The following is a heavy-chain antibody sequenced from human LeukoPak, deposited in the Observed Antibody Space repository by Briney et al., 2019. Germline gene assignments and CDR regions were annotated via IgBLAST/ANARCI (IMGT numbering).Heavy chain of an antibody. CDR2: IYYSGST. J-gene: IGHJ2*01. V-gene: IGHV4-59*08. Sequence: PSETLSLTCTVSGGSISSYYWSWIRQPPGKGLEWIGYIYYSGSTNYNPSLKSRVIISVDTSKNQSSLKLSSVTAADTAVYYCARRRYFDLWGRGTLVTVSS. CDR3: ARRRYFDL. CDR1: GGSISSYY.